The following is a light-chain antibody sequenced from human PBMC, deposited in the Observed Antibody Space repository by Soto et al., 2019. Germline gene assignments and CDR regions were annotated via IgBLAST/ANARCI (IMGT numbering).Light chain of an antibody. CDR3: ASWDDSLNGLL. CDR2: GNS. CDR1: SSNIGAGYD. V-gene: IGLV1-40*01. Sequence: QSVLTQPPSVSGAPGQRVTISCTGSSSNIGAGYDVHWYQQLPGTAPKLLIYGNSNRPSGVPDRFSGSKSGTSASLAITGLQAEDEADYYCASWDDSLNGLLFGTGTKLTVL. J-gene: IGLJ1*01.